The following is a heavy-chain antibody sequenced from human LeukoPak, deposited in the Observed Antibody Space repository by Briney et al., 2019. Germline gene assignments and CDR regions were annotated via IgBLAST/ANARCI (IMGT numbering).Heavy chain of an antibody. CDR2: IYYSGST. CDR1: GGSISSHY. V-gene: IGHV4-59*11. D-gene: IGHD6-6*01. Sequence: PSETLSLTCTVSGGSISSHYWSWIRQPPGKGLEGIGYIYYSGSTNYNPSLKSRVTISVDTSKNQFSLKLSSVTAADTAVYYCAREAGGQLVAFDIWGQGTMVTVSS. CDR3: AREAGGQLVAFDI. J-gene: IGHJ3*02.